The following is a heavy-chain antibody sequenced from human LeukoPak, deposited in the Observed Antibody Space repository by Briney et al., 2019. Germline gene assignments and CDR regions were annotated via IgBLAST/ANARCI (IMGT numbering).Heavy chain of an antibody. D-gene: IGHD3-10*01. J-gene: IGHJ5*02. CDR1: GGSFSGYY. CDR3: ARDLRGMVRGVINWFDP. V-gene: IGHV4-34*01. Sequence: PSETLFLTCAVYGGSFSGYYWSWIRQPPGKGLEWIGEINHSGSTNYNPSLKSRVTMSVDTSKNQFSLKLSSVTAADTAVYYCARDLRGMVRGVINWFDPWGQGTLVTVSS. CDR2: INHSGST.